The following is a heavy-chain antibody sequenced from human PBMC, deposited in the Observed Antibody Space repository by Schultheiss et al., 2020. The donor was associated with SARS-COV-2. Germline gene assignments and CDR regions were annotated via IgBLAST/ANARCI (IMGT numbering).Heavy chain of an antibody. V-gene: IGHV3-21*01. Sequence: GGSLRLSCAASGFTFSSYSMNWVRQAPGKGLEWVSSISSSSSYIYYADSVKGRFTISRDNAKNSLYLQMNSLRAEDTAVYYCAKFKLGSYYDRSWFDPWGQGTLVTVSS. CDR3: AKFKLGSYYDRSWFDP. J-gene: IGHJ5*02. CDR2: ISSSSSYI. CDR1: GFTFSSYS. D-gene: IGHD1-26*01.